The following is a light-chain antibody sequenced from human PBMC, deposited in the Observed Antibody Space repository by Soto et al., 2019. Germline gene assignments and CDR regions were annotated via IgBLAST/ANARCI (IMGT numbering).Light chain of an antibody. Sequence: EIVLTQSPATLSVSPGERATLSCRASQSVSSNLAWYQQKPGRAPRLLIYGASTRATGIPARFSGSGSGTQFTLTISRLQSEDFAVYYCQQFNYWPPITYGQGTRLENK. CDR2: GAS. V-gene: IGKV3-15*01. J-gene: IGKJ5*01. CDR1: QSVSSN. CDR3: QQFNYWPPIT.